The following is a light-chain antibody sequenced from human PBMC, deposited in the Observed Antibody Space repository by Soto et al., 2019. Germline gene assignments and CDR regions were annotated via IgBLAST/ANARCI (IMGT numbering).Light chain of an antibody. CDR1: QSVSSY. CDR2: GAS. J-gene: IGKJ1*01. Sequence: EIGMTQSPATLSVSPGERATLSCRASQSVSSYLAWYQQKPGQAPRLLIYGASTRAAGIPARFSGSGSGTEFTLTISSLQSEDFAVYYCQQYNNWPGTFGQGTKVDTK. CDR3: QQYNNWPGT. V-gene: IGKV3-15*01.